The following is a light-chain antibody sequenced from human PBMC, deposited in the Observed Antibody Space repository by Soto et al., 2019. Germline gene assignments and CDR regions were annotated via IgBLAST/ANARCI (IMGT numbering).Light chain of an antibody. CDR2: GAS. V-gene: IGKV3-20*01. Sequence: EVVLTQSPGTLSLSPGERATLSCRASQSVVDNYLAWYQQKPGQAPRLLIYGASSRATGIPDRFSGSGSGTAFSLTISRLEPEDFAVYYCQQHGVSPRFTFGQGTKLEI. CDR3: QQHGVSPRFT. J-gene: IGKJ2*01. CDR1: QSVVDNY.